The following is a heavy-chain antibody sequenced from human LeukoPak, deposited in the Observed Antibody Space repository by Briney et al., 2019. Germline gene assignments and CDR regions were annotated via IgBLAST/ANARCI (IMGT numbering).Heavy chain of an antibody. D-gene: IGHD3-22*01. J-gene: IGHJ4*02. CDR1: GFTFSNYW. CDR2: INQDGSEM. CDR3: AKVSSPNTYYYDSSGYLDY. V-gene: IGHV3-7*01. Sequence: PGGSLRLSCAASGFTFSNYWMSWVRQAPGKGLEWLANINQDGSEMYYVDSVKGRFTISRDNGKNSLYLQINSLRADDTAVYYCAKVSSPNTYYYDSSGYLDYWGQGTLVTVSS.